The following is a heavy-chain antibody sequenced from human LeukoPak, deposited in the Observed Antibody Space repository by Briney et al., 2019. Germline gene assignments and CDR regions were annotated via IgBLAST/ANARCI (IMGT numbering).Heavy chain of an antibody. CDR3: ARATVTTPRPYYYDSSGYYTR. CDR1: GGSFSGYY. J-gene: IGHJ4*02. Sequence: PSETLSLTCAVYGGSFSGYYWSWILQPPGKGLEWIGEINHSGSTNYNPSLKSRVTISVDTSKNQFSLKLSSVTAADTAVYYCARATVTTPRPYYYDSSGYYTRWGQGTLVTVSS. CDR2: INHSGST. D-gene: IGHD3-22*01. V-gene: IGHV4-34*01.